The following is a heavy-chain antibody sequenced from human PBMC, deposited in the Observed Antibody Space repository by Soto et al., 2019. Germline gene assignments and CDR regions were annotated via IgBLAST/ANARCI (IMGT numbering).Heavy chain of an antibody. V-gene: IGHV4-39*01. CDR1: GGSISSSSYY. D-gene: IGHD6-13*01. Sequence: PSETLSLTCTVSGGSISSSSYYWGWIRQPPGKGLEWIGSIYYSGSTYYNPSLKSRVTISVDTSKNQFSLKLSSVTAADTAVYYCARLQLSSPPYYFDYWGQGTLVTVSS. CDR2: IYYSGST. J-gene: IGHJ4*02. CDR3: ARLQLSSPPYYFDY.